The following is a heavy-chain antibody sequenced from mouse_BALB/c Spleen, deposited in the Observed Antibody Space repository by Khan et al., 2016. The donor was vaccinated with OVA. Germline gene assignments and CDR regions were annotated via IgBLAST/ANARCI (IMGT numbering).Heavy chain of an antibody. Sequence: QVQLKESGPGLVQPSQSLSITCTVSGFSLTTYGVHWVLQSPGKGLEWLGVIWSGGITDYNATFISRLSISKDISKSQQFFKMNSPQANDTAIYYGARTRTGYFDYWGHGTTLTVSS. CDR2: IWSGGIT. CDR3: ARTRTGYFDY. CDR1: GFSLTTYG. V-gene: IGHV2-2*02. D-gene: IGHD3-3*01. J-gene: IGHJ2*01.